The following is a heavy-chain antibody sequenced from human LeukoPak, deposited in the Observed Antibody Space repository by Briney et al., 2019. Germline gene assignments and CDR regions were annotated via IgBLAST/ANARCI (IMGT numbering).Heavy chain of an antibody. CDR2: ISSSGSTI. D-gene: IGHD2-2*01. J-gene: IGHJ3*02. Sequence: GGSLRLSCAASGFTFSDYYMSWIRQAPGKGLEWVSYISSSGSTIYYADSVKGRFTISRDNAKNSLYLQMNSLRAEDTAVYYCARAPDIVVPAAKEGPDAFDIWGQGTMVTVSS. CDR3: ARAPDIVVPAAKEGPDAFDI. V-gene: IGHV3-11*04. CDR1: GFTFSDYY.